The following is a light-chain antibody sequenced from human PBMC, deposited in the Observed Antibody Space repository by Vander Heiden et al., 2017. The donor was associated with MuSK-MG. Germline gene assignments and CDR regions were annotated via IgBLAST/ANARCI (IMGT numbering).Light chain of an antibody. CDR2: AAS. CDR1: QHLRDA. V-gene: IGKV1-NL1*01. CDR3: HHDDYTFVT. J-gene: IGKJ3*01. Sequence: DIQMTQSPSSLSASVGDTVTITCRATQHLRDAVAWYQQKAGKAPKLLVYAASRLETGVPSRFSGSGSGTDYALSISSLQPEEVATYFCHHDDYTFVTFGHGTKVDIK.